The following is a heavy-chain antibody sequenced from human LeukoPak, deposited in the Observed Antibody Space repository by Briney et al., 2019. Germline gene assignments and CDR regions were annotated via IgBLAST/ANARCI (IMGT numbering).Heavy chain of an antibody. CDR3: ARDTAGGSYYNVFDL. D-gene: IGHD1-26*01. Sequence: SETLSLTCTVFGGSISHYYWSWIRQSAGRGLEWIGRMYVSGNTNYTPSLKSRVTLSLETSKNQFSLRLNSVTAADTAVYYCARDTAGGSYYNVFDLWGRGTLVVVSS. J-gene: IGHJ4*02. V-gene: IGHV4-4*07. CDR2: MYVSGNT. CDR1: GGSISHYY.